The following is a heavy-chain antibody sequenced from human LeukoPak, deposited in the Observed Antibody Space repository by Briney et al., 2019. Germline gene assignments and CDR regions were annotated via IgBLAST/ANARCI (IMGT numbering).Heavy chain of an antibody. D-gene: IGHD4-11*01. V-gene: IGHV1-69*13. J-gene: IGHJ4*02. CDR1: GGTFISYA. CDR3: ARLTVTTYPFDY. Sequence: SVKVSCKASGGTFISYAISWVRQAPGQGLEWMGGIIPIFGTANYAQKFQGRVTITADESTSTAYMELSSLRSEDTAVYYCARLTVTTYPFDYWGQGTLVTVSS. CDR2: IIPIFGTA.